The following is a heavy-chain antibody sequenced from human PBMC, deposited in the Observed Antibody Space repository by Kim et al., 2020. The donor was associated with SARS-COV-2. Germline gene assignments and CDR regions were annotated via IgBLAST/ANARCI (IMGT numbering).Heavy chain of an antibody. CDR1: GYTFTSYA. V-gene: IGHV7-4-1*02. CDR3: AREERGLEYPSTMVRGVMGP. J-gene: IGHJ5*02. Sequence: ASVKVSCKASGYTFTSYAMNWVRQAPGQGLEWMGWINTNTGNPTYAQGFTGRFVFSLDTSVSTAYLQISSLKAEDTAVYYCAREERGLEYPSTMVRGVMGPWGQGTLVTVSS. CDR2: INTNTGNP. D-gene: IGHD3-10*01.